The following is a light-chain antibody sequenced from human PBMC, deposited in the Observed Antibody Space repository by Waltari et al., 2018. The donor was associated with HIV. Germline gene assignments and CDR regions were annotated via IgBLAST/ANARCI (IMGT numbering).Light chain of an antibody. J-gene: IGLJ3*02. CDR1: SSDVGGYNH. CDR2: DAN. Sequence: SALTQPRSMSGSPGQSVTISCTGTSSDVGGYNHVSWYQQHPGKAPKLMIFDANKRPFGVPDRFSGSKSGNTASLTISGLHAEDEADYYCCSYADKYTWVFGGGTKRAVL. V-gene: IGLV2-11*01. CDR3: CSYADKYTWV.